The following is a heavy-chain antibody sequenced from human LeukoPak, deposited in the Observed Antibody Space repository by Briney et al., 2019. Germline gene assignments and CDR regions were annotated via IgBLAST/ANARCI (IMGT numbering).Heavy chain of an antibody. CDR1: GFSFDNYA. D-gene: IGHD3-16*01. Sequence: GGSLRLSCAASGFSFDNYAMSWVRQAPGKGLEWVSAIGGSTGRTYYADSVKGRFTVSRDNSKNTLYLQMTSLRAEDTAMYYCAKDDDWGRFNHWGQGTLVTVSS. CDR2: IGGSTGRT. V-gene: IGHV3-23*01. CDR3: AKDDDWGRFNH. J-gene: IGHJ1*01.